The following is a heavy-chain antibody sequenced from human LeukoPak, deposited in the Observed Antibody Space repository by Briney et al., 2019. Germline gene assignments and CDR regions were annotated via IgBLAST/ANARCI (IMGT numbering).Heavy chain of an antibody. V-gene: IGHV3-23*01. CDR3: AKRDYYDSSGYSPLFDY. CDR1: GFTFSNYA. CDR2: ISGNGGKI. J-gene: IGHJ4*02. D-gene: IGHD3-22*01. Sequence: PGGSLRLSCAASGFTFSNYAMAWVRQAPGKGLEWVSGISGNGGKIYYADSVKVRFTISRDNSKNTLYLQMNSLRGEDTAVYYCAKRDYYDSSGYSPLFDYWGQGTLVTVSS.